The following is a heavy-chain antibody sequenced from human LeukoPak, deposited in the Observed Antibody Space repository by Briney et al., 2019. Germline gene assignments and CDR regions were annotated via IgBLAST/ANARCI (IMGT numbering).Heavy chain of an antibody. J-gene: IGHJ6*03. CDR3: ARDVKKTTVTISYYYYYYMDV. D-gene: IGHD4-17*01. V-gene: IGHV1-18*01. CDR1: GYTFTSYG. CDR2: ISAYNGNT. Sequence: ASVTVSFKASGYTFTSYGISWVRQAPGQGLEWMGWISAYNGNTNYAQKLQGRVTMTTDTSTSTDYMELRSLRSDDTAVYYCARDVKKTTVTISYYYYYYMDVWGKGTTVTISS.